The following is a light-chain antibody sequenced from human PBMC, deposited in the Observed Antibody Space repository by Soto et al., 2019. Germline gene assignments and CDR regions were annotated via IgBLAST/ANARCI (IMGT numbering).Light chain of an antibody. J-gene: IGKJ5*01. CDR2: DAS. Sequence: IQMTQYPSTLSASVGDRVTITCQASQNINNYLNWYQQKPGRAPKLLIYDASNLEAGVPSRFRGSGSGTDFTFTISRLQPEDIATYYCQQYENLPTFGQGRRLEI. V-gene: IGKV1-33*01. CDR1: QNINNY. CDR3: QQYENLPT.